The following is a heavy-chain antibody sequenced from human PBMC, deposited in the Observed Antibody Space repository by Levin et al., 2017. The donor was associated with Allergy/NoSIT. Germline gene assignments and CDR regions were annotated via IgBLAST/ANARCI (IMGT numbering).Heavy chain of an antibody. Sequence: PGGSLRLSCAASGFTFDDYAMHWVRQAPGKGLEWVSGISWNSGSIGYADSVKGRFTISRDNAKNSLYLQMNSLRAEDTALYYCANSVAVAGRLDYWGQGTLVTVSS. D-gene: IGHD6-19*01. J-gene: IGHJ4*02. V-gene: IGHV3-9*01. CDR1: GFTFDDYA. CDR2: ISWNSGSI. CDR3: ANSVAVAGRLDY.